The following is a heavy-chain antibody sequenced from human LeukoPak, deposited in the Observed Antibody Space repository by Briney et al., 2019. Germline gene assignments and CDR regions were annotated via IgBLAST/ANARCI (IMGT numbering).Heavy chain of an antibody. D-gene: IGHD3-3*01. Sequence: GGSLRLSCAASGFTFSSYSMNWVRQAPGKGLEWVSSISSSSSYIYYADSVKGRFTISRDNAKSSLYLQMNSLRAEDTAVYYCAREPQGSGYPLRYYGMDVWGQGTTVTVSS. J-gene: IGHJ6*02. V-gene: IGHV3-21*01. CDR1: GFTFSSYS. CDR2: ISSSSSYI. CDR3: AREPQGSGYPLRYYGMDV.